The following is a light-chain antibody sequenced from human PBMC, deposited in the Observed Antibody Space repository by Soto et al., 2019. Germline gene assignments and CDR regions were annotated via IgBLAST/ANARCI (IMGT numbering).Light chain of an antibody. CDR1: ERIYSAY. V-gene: IGKV3-20*01. J-gene: IGKJ1*01. CDR3: QQYGSSGT. Sequence: EVVLTQSPGTLSLSRGERATLSCRASERIYSAYLGWYQQKPGQAPRLLIYGTSSRATGIPDRFSGSGSGTDFTLTISRLEPEDFAVYYCQQYGSSGTFGQGTKGDIK. CDR2: GTS.